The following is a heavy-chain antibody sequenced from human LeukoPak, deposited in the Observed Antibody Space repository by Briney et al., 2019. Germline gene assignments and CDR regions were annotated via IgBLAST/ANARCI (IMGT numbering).Heavy chain of an antibody. Sequence: GASVKVSCKASGGTFSSYAISWVRQAPGQGLEWMGRIIPILGIANYAQKFQGRVTITADKSTSTAYMELSSLRSEDTAVYYCARYCSSTSCYKRGLDYWGQGTLVTVSS. V-gene: IGHV1-69*04. CDR1: GGTFSSYA. CDR2: IIPILGIA. CDR3: ARYCSSTSCYKRGLDY. J-gene: IGHJ4*02. D-gene: IGHD2-2*02.